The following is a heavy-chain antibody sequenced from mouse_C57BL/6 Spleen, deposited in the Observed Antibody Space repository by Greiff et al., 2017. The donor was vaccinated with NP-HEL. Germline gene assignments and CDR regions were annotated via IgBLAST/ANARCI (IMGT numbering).Heavy chain of an antibody. CDR3: ARYDEGDYYAMDY. D-gene: IGHD2-14*01. CDR1: GYTFTDYY. Sequence: EVQLQQSGPELVKPGASVKISCKASGYTFTDYYMNWVKQSHGKSLEWIGDINPNNGGTSYNQKFKGKATLTVDKSSSTAYMELRSLTSEDSAVYYCARYDEGDYYAMDYWGQGTSVTVSS. V-gene: IGHV1-26*01. CDR2: INPNNGGT. J-gene: IGHJ4*01.